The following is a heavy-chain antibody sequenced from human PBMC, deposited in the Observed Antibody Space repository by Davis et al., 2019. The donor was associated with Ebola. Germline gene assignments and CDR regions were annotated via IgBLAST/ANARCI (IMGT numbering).Heavy chain of an antibody. D-gene: IGHD3-3*01. CDR1: GFTFSSYA. Sequence: GESLKISCAASGFTFSSYAMSWVRQAPGKGLEWVSAISGSGGSTYYADSVKGRSTISRDNSKNTLYLQMNSLRAEDTAVYYCAKDKFLETWDDAFDIWGQGTMVTVSS. J-gene: IGHJ3*02. V-gene: IGHV3-23*01. CDR3: AKDKFLETWDDAFDI. CDR2: ISGSGGST.